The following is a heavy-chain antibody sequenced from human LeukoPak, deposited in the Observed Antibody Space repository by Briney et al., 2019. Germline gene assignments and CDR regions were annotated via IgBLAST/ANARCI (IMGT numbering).Heavy chain of an antibody. D-gene: IGHD6-13*01. CDR2: INSDGSST. J-gene: IGHJ5*02. V-gene: IGHV3-74*01. CDR1: GFTFNSFW. Sequence: GGSLRLSCAASGFTFNSFWMHWVRQAPGKGLMWVSRINSDGSSTIYADSVKGRFTISRDNAKNTLFLQMNSLRAGDTAVYYCARAAYSSSFNWFDPWGQGTLVTVSS. CDR3: ARAAYSSSFNWFDP.